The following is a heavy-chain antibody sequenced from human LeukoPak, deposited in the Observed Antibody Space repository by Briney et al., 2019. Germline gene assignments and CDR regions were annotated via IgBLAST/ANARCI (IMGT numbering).Heavy chain of an antibody. Sequence: SETLSLTCTVSGGSISSGGYYWIWIRQHPGKGVEGSGYIYYSGRTYYSPSLESRGTISVDTSKTQFSLKLNSETAADTAVYYCARDLDVRYFDYWGQGTLVTVSS. CDR2: IYYSGRT. CDR3: ARDLDVRYFDY. CDR1: GGSISSGGYY. V-gene: IGHV4-31*03. D-gene: IGHD3/OR15-3a*01. J-gene: IGHJ4*02.